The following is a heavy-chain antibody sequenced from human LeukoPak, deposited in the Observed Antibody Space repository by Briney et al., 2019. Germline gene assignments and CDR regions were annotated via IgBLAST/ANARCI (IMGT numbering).Heavy chain of an antibody. D-gene: IGHD1-14*01. J-gene: IGHJ3*02. V-gene: IGHV4-59*08. CDR3: ARHGTGQKAFNI. CDR2: IYYSGGT. CDR1: SGSISSYY. Sequence: SETLSLTCTVSSGSISSYYRSWLRQPPGKGLEWIGQIYYSGGTIYNPSLKSRVTISVDTSKNQFSLKLSSVSAADTAAYYCARHGTGQKAFNIWGQGSMVTVSS.